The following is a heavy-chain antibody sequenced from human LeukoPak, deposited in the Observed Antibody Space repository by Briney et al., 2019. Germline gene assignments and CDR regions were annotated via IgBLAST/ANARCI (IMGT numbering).Heavy chain of an antibody. CDR3: ARAHYYGSGALDY. CDR1: GGSISSYY. CDR2: IYYSGST. D-gene: IGHD3-10*01. V-gene: IGHV4-59*01. Sequence: KPSETLSLTCTVSGGSISSYYWSWIRQPPGKGLEWIGYIYYSGSTNYNPSLKSRVTISVDTSKNQFSLKLSSVTAADTAVYYCARAHYYGSGALDYWGQGTLVTVSS. J-gene: IGHJ4*02.